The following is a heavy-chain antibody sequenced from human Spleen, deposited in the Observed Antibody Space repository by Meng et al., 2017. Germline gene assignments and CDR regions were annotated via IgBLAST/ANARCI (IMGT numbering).Heavy chain of an antibody. CDR1: GGSFGGDD. D-gene: IGHD4-11*01. CDR3: ARGPTTMAHDFDY. V-gene: IGHV4-34*01. Sequence: QGKLEQSGAGLLKPSETLSLTCAIYGGSFGGDDCGWTRQPPGEGLEWIGEINRSGSTNYNPSLKSRVPISADTSQNNLSLKLSSVTAADSAVYYCARGPTTMAHDFDYWGQGTLVTVSS. J-gene: IGHJ4*02. CDR2: INRSGST.